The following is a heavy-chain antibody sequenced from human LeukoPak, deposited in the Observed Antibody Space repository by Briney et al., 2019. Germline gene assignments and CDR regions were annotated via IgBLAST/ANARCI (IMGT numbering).Heavy chain of an antibody. Sequence: SETLSLTCAVSGGSISSSNWWSWVRQPPGKGLEWIGYIYYSGSTNYNPSLKSRVTISVDTSKNQFSLKLSSVTAADTAVYYCARSLWFGESFPFDYWGQGTLVTVSS. CDR2: IYYSGST. J-gene: IGHJ4*02. V-gene: IGHV4-4*02. CDR3: ARSLWFGESFPFDY. CDR1: GGSISSSNW. D-gene: IGHD3-10*01.